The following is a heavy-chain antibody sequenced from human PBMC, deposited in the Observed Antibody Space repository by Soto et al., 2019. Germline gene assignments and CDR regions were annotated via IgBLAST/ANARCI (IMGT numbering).Heavy chain of an antibody. CDR1: GGSISSYY. Sequence: QVQLQESGPGLVKPSETLSLTYTVSGGSISSYYWRWIRHPPGKGLEWLGYIYYSGSTNYNPSHKSRVTISVETSKNQFSLKLSSVTAADTAVYYCARAMYSSSWYLRYYFDYWGQGTLVTVSS. CDR2: IYYSGST. D-gene: IGHD6-13*01. J-gene: IGHJ4*02. V-gene: IGHV4-59*01. CDR3: ARAMYSSSWYLRYYFDY.